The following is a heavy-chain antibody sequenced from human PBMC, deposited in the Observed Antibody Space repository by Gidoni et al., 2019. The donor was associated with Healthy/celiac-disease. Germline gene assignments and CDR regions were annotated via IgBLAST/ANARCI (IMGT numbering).Heavy chain of an antibody. Sequence: QLQLQESGPGLVKPSETLSLTCTVAGGSIRSRSYYWGWIRQPPGKGLEWIGSIYYSGSTYYNPSLKSRVTISVDTSKNQFSLKLSSVTAADTAVYYCARLYGFVVVPAADFDYWGQGTLVTVSS. CDR3: ARLYGFVVVPAADFDY. V-gene: IGHV4-39*01. J-gene: IGHJ4*02. CDR2: IYYSGST. D-gene: IGHD2-2*01. CDR1: GGSIRSRSYY.